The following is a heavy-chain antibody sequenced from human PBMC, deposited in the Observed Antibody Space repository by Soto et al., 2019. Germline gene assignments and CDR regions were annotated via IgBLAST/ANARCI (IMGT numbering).Heavy chain of an antibody. CDR2: ISSSGSTI. Sequence: VGSLRLSCAASGFTFSDYYMSWIRQAPGKGLEWVSHISSSGSTIYYVDSVKGRLTISRDNAKNSLYLQMNSLRAEDTAVYYCARETMYCYDFDAFDIWGQGTMVTVSS. V-gene: IGHV3-11*01. D-gene: IGHD3-22*01. CDR3: ARETMYCYDFDAFDI. CDR1: GFTFSDYY. J-gene: IGHJ3*02.